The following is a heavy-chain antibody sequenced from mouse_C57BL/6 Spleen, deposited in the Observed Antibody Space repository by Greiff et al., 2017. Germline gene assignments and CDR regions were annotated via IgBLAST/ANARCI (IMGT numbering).Heavy chain of an antibody. D-gene: IGHD1-1*01. J-gene: IGHJ2*01. Sequence: QVQLQQPGAELVKPGASVKLSCKASGYTFTSYWMQWVKQRPGQGLEWIGEIDPSDSYTNYNQKFKGKATLTVDTSSSTAYMQLSSLTSEDSAVYYCARPSYYYGSSYDDWGQGTTLTVSS. CDR1: GYTFTSYW. CDR3: ARPSYYYGSSYDD. V-gene: IGHV1-50*01. CDR2: IDPSDSYT.